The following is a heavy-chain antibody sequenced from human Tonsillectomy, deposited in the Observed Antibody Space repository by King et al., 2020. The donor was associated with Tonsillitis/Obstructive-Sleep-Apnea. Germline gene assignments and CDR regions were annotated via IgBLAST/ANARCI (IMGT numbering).Heavy chain of an antibody. CDR1: GFIFSNYW. V-gene: IGHV3-7*04. J-gene: IGHJ3*02. Sequence: VQLVESGGVLVQPGGSLRLSCAASGFIFSNYWMTWVRQAPGKGLEWVANIKHDGSEKSYVDSVKGRFTISRDNAKKSVFLQMNSLRVEDTGVYYCAGEQNPGAGSAWYYAFDIWGLGTKVTVSS. D-gene: IGHD6-19*01. CDR2: IKHDGSEK. CDR3: AGEQNPGAGSAWYYAFDI.